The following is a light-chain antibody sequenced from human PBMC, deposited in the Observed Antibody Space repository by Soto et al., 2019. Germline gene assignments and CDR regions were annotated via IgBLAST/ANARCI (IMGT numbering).Light chain of an antibody. Sequence: DIQMTQSPSTVSASVGDRVTITCRASQSIGAWLAWYQQKPGKAPKVLIYKASTLESGVPSRFSGSGSGTEFTLTISSLQPDDLATYYCQQYNSYPWTFGQGTKVEIE. CDR2: KAS. CDR1: QSIGAW. CDR3: QQYNSYPWT. J-gene: IGKJ1*01. V-gene: IGKV1-5*03.